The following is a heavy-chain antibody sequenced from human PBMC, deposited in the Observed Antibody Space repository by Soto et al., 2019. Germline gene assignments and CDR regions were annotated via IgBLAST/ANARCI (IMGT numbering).Heavy chain of an antibody. Sequence: LRLSCAASGFTFSDYWMHWVRQAPGKGLVWVSHINSDGSSTSYADSVKGRFTISRDNAKNTLYVQMNSLRAEDTAVYYCASSSPSYYYDSSGYPDYWGQGTLVTVSS. D-gene: IGHD3-22*01. CDR1: GFTFSDYW. J-gene: IGHJ4*02. V-gene: IGHV3-74*01. CDR3: ASSSPSYYYDSSGYPDY. CDR2: INSDGSST.